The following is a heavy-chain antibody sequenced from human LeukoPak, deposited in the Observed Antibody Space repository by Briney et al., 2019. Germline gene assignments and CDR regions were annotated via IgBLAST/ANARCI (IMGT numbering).Heavy chain of an antibody. D-gene: IGHD1-26*01. CDR3: TRVVGATSYGY. V-gene: IGHV3-73*01. Sequence: GGSLTLSCAAAGFTFSGSSMHWVRQASGKGREWVGRIISKANSYATAYAASVKGRFTISRDDSKNTAYLQMNSLKPEDTAVYYCTRVVGATSYGYWGQGTLVTVSS. CDR2: IISKANSYAT. J-gene: IGHJ4*02. CDR1: GFTFSGSS.